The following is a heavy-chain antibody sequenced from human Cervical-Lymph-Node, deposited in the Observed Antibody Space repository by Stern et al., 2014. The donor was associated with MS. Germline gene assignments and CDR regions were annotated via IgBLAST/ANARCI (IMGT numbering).Heavy chain of an antibody. CDR1: GFTFSGYA. Sequence: QVQLLESGGDVVQPGRSVRLSCEASGFTFSGYAVNWVRQSPDKGLEWVALLSRDGRSTFYADSVKGRFTTSRGYSDNTVFLQMNSLRAEDTAVYYCARIPGYSSTSDYWGQGTLVTVSS. V-gene: IGHV3-30*04. J-gene: IGHJ4*02. CDR2: LSRDGRST. D-gene: IGHD6-13*01. CDR3: ARIPGYSSTSDY.